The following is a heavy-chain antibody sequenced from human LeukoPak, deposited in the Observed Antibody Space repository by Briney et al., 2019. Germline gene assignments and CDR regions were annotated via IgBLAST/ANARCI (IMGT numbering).Heavy chain of an antibody. CDR2: IGSSDSTT. V-gene: IGHV3-48*03. CDR3: ARGETSWTLPNDY. Sequence: GGSLRLSCAASGFTFSSYEMNWVRQAPGKGLEWLSYIGSSDSTTHYADSVKGRFTISRDNAKNSLYLQMNSLRAEDTAVYYCARGETSWTLPNDYWGQGTLVTVSS. CDR1: GFTFSSYE. D-gene: IGHD2-2*01. J-gene: IGHJ4*02.